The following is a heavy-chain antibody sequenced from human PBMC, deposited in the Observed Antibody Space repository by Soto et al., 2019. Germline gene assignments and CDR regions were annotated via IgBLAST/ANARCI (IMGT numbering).Heavy chain of an antibody. CDR2: ISYDGSNK. CDR1: GFTFSSYG. Sequence: QVQLVESGGGVVRPGRSLRLSCAASGFTFSSYGMHWVRQAPGKGLEWVAVISYDGSNKYYADSVKGRFTISRDNSKNTLYLQMNSLRAEDTAVYYCAKDPDSGAFDIWGQGTMVTVSS. V-gene: IGHV3-30*18. CDR3: AKDPDSGAFDI. D-gene: IGHD3-10*01. J-gene: IGHJ3*02.